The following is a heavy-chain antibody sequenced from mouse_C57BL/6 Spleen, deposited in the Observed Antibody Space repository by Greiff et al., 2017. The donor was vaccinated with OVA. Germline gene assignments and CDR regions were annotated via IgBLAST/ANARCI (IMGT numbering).Heavy chain of an antibody. J-gene: IGHJ3*01. D-gene: IGHD2-3*01. CDR3: AIPDGYYRWFAY. CDR2: INPKNGGT. CDR1: GYTFTDYN. Sequence: EVKLMESGPELVKPGASVTIPCKASGYTFTDYNMDWVKQSHGQSLEWIGAINPKNGGTIYNQKFKGKATLTVDKSSSTAYMELRSLTSEDTAVYYIAIPDGYYRWFAYWGQGTLVTVSA. V-gene: IGHV1-18*01.